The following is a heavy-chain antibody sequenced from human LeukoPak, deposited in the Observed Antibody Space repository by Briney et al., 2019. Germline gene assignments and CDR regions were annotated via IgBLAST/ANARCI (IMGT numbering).Heavy chain of an antibody. V-gene: IGHV1-2*04. D-gene: IGHD6-19*01. CDR3: ARPDSSGTPLDAFDI. Sequence: ASVKVSCKASGYTFTGYYMHWVRQAPGQGLEWMGWINPNSGGTNYAQKFQGWVTMTRDTSISTAYMELSSLRSDDTAVYYCARPDSSGTPLDAFDIWGQGTMVTVSS. CDR1: GYTFTGYY. J-gene: IGHJ3*02. CDR2: INPNSGGT.